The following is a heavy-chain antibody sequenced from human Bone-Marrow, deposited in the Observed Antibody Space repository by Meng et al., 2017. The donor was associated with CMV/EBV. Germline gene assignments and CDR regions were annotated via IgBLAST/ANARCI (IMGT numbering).Heavy chain of an antibody. D-gene: IGHD6-6*01. J-gene: IGHJ3*02. CDR1: GGTFSSYA. V-gene: IGHV1-2*02. CDR3: ARLSRMIAARPWPAFAI. Sequence: ASVKVSCKASGGTFSSYAISWVRQAPGQGLEWMGWINPNSGGTNYAQKFQGRVTMTRDTSISTAYMELSRLRSDDTAVYYCARLSRMIAARPWPAFAIWGQGPMVTVSS. CDR2: INPNSGGT.